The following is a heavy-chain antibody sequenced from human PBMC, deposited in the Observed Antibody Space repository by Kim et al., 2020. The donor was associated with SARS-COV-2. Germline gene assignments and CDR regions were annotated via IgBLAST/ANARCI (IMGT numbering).Heavy chain of an antibody. D-gene: IGHD1-1*01. V-gene: IGHV3-74*01. J-gene: IGHJ6*02. CDR3: KRTTYYYGMDV. Sequence: ADSGKGRFRISRDNAKDTVYWQMNSLRVDDTAVYYCKRTTYYYGMDVWGQGTTVAVSS.